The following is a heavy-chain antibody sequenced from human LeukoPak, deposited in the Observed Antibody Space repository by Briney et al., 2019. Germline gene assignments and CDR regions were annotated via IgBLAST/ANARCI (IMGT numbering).Heavy chain of an antibody. CDR2: INPNNGGT. D-gene: IGHD1-26*01. J-gene: IGHJ4*02. V-gene: IGHV1-2*06. Sequence: ASVKVSCKASGYTFTGYYMHWVRQAPGQGLEWMGRINPNNGGTNYAQKFQGRVTMTGDTSINTAYMELSSLRSDDTAVYYCTRESGSYHGNDYWGQGTLVTVSS. CDR1: GYTFTGYY. CDR3: TRESGSYHGNDY.